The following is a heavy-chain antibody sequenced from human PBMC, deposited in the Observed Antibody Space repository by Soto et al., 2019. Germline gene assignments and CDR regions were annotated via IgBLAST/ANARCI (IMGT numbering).Heavy chain of an antibody. V-gene: IGHV4-39*01. CDR2: IYYSGST. D-gene: IGHD6-13*01. CDR1: GGSISSSSYY. Sequence: QLQLQESGPGLVKPSETLSLTCTVSGGSISSSSYYWGWIRQPPGKGLEWIGSIYYSGSTYYNPSLKSRVTISVDTSKNQFSLKLSSVTAADTAVYYCARHPEAGIADIWGQGTMVTVSS. J-gene: IGHJ3*02. CDR3: ARHPEAGIADI.